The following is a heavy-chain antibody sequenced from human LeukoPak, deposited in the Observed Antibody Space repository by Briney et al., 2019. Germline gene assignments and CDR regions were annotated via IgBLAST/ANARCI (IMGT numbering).Heavy chain of an antibody. CDR3: ATSDDSSGSD. CDR1: GFTFSGYW. Sequence: GWSLKLSCAASGFTFSGYWMSWVREAPGKGLEWVANINLDGSVRHYVDSARGRFTISRDNAKNSLSLQMHSLRAEDTALYYCATSDDSSGSDWGQGTLVTVSS. CDR2: INLDGSVR. J-gene: IGHJ4*02. V-gene: IGHV3-7*01. D-gene: IGHD3-22*01.